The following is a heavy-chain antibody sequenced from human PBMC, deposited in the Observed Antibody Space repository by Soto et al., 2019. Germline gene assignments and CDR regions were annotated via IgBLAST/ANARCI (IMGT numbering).Heavy chain of an antibody. CDR3: ARAREDSSGWFDY. D-gene: IGHD6-19*01. Sequence: QVQLVQSGAEVKQPGASMKVSCKASGYIFSDNYIHWVRQAPGQGLEWMAWISPKSGGTNYARNFQGRVTLTRDTSISTAYMDLSRLTSDDTAVYYCARAREDSSGWFDYWGQGTLVTVSS. CDR1: GYIFSDNY. V-gene: IGHV1-2*02. CDR2: ISPKSGGT. J-gene: IGHJ4*02.